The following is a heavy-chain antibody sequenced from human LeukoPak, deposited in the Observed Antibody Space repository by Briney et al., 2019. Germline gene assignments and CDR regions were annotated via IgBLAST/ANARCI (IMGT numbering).Heavy chain of an antibody. CDR1: GGSISSSSYY. D-gene: IGHD2-2*01. CDR2: IYYSGST. J-gene: IGHJ5*02. CDR3: ARWGTYASTSNWFDP. V-gene: IGHV4-39*07. Sequence: PSETLSLTCSVSGGSISSSSYYWGWIRQPPGKGLEWIGNIYYSGSTYYNPSLKSRVTISVDTSKNQFSLRLSSVTAADTAVYYCARWGTYASTSNWFDPWGQGTLVTVSS.